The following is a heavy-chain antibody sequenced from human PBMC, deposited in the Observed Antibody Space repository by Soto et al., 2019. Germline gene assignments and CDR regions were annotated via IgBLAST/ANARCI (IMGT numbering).Heavy chain of an antibody. J-gene: IGHJ4*02. V-gene: IGHV1-18*01. Sequence: ASVKVSCKASGYTFTGYGIGWVRQAPGQGLEWMGWISAYNGNTNYAQKLQGRVTMTTDTSTSTAYMELRSLRSDDTAVYYCARVLGYCSSTSCSRYYFDYWGQGTLVTVSS. CDR2: ISAYNGNT. CDR3: ARVLGYCSSTSCSRYYFDY. CDR1: GYTFTGYG. D-gene: IGHD2-2*01.